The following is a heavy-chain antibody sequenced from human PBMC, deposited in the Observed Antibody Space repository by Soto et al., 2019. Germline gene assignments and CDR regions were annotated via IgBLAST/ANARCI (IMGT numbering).Heavy chain of an antibody. CDR3: AITRYSVRCGDFFDY. D-gene: IGHD2-21*01. CDR2: IGGSGRTT. V-gene: IGHV3-23*01. J-gene: IGHJ4*02. Sequence: EVQLLESGGGLVQPGGSLSLSCAASAFTFNNYAMSWVRQAPGKGLEWVSGIGGSGRTTYYADSVKGRFTISRDKSDNTLFLQMNRLRVEDTAVYYCAITRYSVRCGDFFDYWGQGTLVTVSS. CDR1: AFTFNNYA.